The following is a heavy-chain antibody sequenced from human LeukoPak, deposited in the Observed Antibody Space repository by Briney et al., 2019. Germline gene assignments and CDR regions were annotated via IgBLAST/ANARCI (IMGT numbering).Heavy chain of an antibody. CDR2: ISDSGRT. J-gene: IGHJ4*02. V-gene: IGHV4-59*01. CDR3: AKDERLYSYGWAFFDY. CDR1: GGSISRYY. D-gene: IGHD5-18*01. Sequence: PSETLSLTCTVSGGSISRYYWSWIRQPPGKGLEWIGYISDSGRTNYNPSLKSRVTISADTSKNQFSLRLSSVTAADTAVYYCAKDERLYSYGWAFFDYWGQGTLVTVSS.